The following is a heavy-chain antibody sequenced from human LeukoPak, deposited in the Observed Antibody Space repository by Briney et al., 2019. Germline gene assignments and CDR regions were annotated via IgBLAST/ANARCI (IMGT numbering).Heavy chain of an antibody. CDR2: ISAYNGNT. V-gene: IGHV1-18*04. Sequence: ASVKVSCKASGYTFTSYGISWVRQAPGQGFEWMGWISAYNGNTNYAQKLQGRVTMTTDTSTSTAYMELRSLRSDDTAVYYCARGSGYDYVWGSYRYYFDYWGQGTLVTVSS. J-gene: IGHJ4*02. CDR1: GYTFTSYG. CDR3: ARGSGYDYVWGSYRYYFDY. D-gene: IGHD3-16*02.